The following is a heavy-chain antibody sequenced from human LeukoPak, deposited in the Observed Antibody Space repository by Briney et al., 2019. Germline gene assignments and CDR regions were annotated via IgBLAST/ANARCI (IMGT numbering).Heavy chain of an antibody. CDR2: ISGSGGHT. J-gene: IGHJ4*02. Sequence: GGSLRLSCATSGFAFQTYALSWVRQAPGKGLEWVSTISGSGGHTYHADSVKGRFTISRDNSRDTLYLQMNSLRAEDTAVCYCAKFFRRVATLWEYYDCWGQGTLVTVSS. D-gene: IGHD5-12*01. CDR3: AKFFRRVATLWEYYDC. V-gene: IGHV3-23*01. CDR1: GFAFQTYA.